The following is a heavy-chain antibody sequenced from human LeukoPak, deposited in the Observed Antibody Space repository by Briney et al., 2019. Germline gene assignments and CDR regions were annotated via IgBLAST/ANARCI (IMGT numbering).Heavy chain of an antibody. CDR1: GDTFNSHL. Sequence: ASVKVSCKASGDTFNSHLISWVRQAPGQGLEWMGGIIPIFGTPNYAQRFQGRVTITTDESTSTAYMELTSLRSEDTAIYYCARDKISARPTYFFDFWGQGSLVSVSS. D-gene: IGHD6-6*01. J-gene: IGHJ4*02. V-gene: IGHV1-69*05. CDR3: ARDKISARPTYFFDF. CDR2: IIPIFGTP.